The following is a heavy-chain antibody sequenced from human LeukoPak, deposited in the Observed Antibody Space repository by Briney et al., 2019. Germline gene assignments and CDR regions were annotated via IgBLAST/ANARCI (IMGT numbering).Heavy chain of an antibody. CDR1: GFTFHGHG. CDR3: VKDMSYIACDI. Sequence: GGSLRLSCVGSGFTFHGHGMNWVRQAPGKGLEWVSGITWNGGSISYIDSVKGRFTISRDNTKNTLYLQMTSLKVEDTALYYCVKDMSYIACDIWGLGTMVTVSS. CDR2: ITWNGGSI. V-gene: IGHV3-20*04. J-gene: IGHJ3*02. D-gene: IGHD1-26*01.